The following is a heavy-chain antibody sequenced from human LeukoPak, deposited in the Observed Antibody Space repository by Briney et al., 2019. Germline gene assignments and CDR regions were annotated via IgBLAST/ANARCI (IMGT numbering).Heavy chain of an antibody. CDR1: GYTFTSYG. CDR2: ISAYNGNT. CDR3: ARHYDFWSGYFYFDY. V-gene: IGHV1-18*01. Sequence: ASVKVSCKASGYTFTSYGISWVRQAPGQGLEWVGWISAYNGNTNYAQKLQGRVTMTTDTSTSTAYMELRSLRSDDTAVYYCARHYDFWSGYFYFDYWGQGTLVTVSS. J-gene: IGHJ4*02. D-gene: IGHD3-3*01.